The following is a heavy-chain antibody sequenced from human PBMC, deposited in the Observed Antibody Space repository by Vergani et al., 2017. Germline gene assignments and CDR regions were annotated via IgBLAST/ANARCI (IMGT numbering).Heavy chain of an antibody. CDR1: GYTFTSYG. J-gene: IGHJ6*02. CDR2: ISAYNGNT. Sequence: QVQLVQSGAEVKTPGASVKVSCKASGYTFTSYGISWVRQAPGQGLEWMGWISAYNGNTNYAQKLQGRVTITADKSTSTAYMELSSLRSEDTAVYYCARDGGDYAPGYYYGMDVWGQGTTVTVSS. D-gene: IGHD4-17*01. CDR3: ARDGGDYAPGYYYGMDV. V-gene: IGHV1-18*01.